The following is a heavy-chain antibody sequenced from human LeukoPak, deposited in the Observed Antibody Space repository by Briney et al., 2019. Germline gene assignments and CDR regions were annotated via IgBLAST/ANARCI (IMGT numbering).Heavy chain of an antibody. CDR1: GGSISSYY. Sequence: KTSETLSLTCTVSGGSISSYYWSWIRQPPGKGLEWIGHIYYSGSTNYNPSLKSRVTISVDTSKNQFSLKLSSVTAADTAVYYCAGGPYSGSYYVDYWGQGTLVTVSS. CDR3: AGGPYSGSYYVDY. V-gene: IGHV4-59*01. J-gene: IGHJ4*02. D-gene: IGHD1-26*01. CDR2: IYYSGST.